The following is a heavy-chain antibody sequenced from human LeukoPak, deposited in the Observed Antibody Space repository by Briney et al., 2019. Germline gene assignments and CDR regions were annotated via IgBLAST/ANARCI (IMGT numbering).Heavy chain of an antibody. D-gene: IGHD1-26*01. CDR2: ISYDGSNK. CDR1: GFTFSSYA. Sequence: PGGSLRLSCAASGFTFSSYAMHWVRQAPGKGLEWVAVISYDGSNKYYADSVKGRLTIFRDHYKNTLYLQMNSLRAEDTAVYYCARADSGSYRSPFDYWGQGTLVTVSS. V-gene: IGHV3-30-3*01. CDR3: ARADSGSYRSPFDY. J-gene: IGHJ4*02.